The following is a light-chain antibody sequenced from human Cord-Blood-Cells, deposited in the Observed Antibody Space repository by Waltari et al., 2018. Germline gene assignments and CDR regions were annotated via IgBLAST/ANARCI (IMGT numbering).Light chain of an antibody. J-gene: IGLJ3*02. CDR3: SSYTSISTWV. Sequence: SDLTQTVSASGSPGQSITLSCTGTSCAVGCDNYVPWYQQHPGKAPKPMFYDVSNRRSGVSNRFSGSKSGNTASLTISGLQAEYEADYYCSSYTSISTWVFGGGTKLTVV. CDR1: SCAVGCDNY. CDR2: DVS. V-gene: IGLV2-14*01.